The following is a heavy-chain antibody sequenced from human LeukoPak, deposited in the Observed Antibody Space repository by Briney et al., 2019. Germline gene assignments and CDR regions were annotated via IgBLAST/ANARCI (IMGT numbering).Heavy chain of an antibody. Sequence: SETLSLTCTVSGGSISSSSYYWGWIRQPPGKGLEWIGSIYYSGSTYYNPSLKSRVTISVDTSKNQFSLKLSSVTAADTAVYYCASHGAYYYDSSGPPHWFDPWGQGTLVTVSS. V-gene: IGHV4-39*07. CDR3: ASHGAYYYDSSGPPHWFDP. J-gene: IGHJ5*02. CDR2: IYYSGST. CDR1: GGSISSSSYY. D-gene: IGHD3-22*01.